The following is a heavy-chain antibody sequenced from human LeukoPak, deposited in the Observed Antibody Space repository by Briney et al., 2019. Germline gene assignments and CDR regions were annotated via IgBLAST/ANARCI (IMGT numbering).Heavy chain of an antibody. CDR1: GGSINSGCHY. CDR2: ASRCGST. Sequence: SETLPLACGVSGGSINSGCHYWGWIRQPPGEGPEGIGRASRCGSTFYSPSLKSRVTISVDTSKNQFSLKLSSVTAADTAVYYCARREIAADDLYYFDYWGQGTLVTVSS. D-gene: IGHD6-13*01. J-gene: IGHJ4*02. V-gene: IGHV4-39*01. CDR3: ARREIAADDLYYFDY.